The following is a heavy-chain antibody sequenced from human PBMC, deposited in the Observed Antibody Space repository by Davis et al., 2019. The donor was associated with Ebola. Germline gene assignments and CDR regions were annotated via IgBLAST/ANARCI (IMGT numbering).Heavy chain of an antibody. CDR1: GYTFTSYY. CDR3: ARGPFDY. J-gene: IGHJ4*02. Sequence: AASVKVSCKAFGYTFTSYYIHWVRQAPGQGLEWMGIVNPSGGSTTYAQKLQGRVTMTTDTSTSTAYMELRSLRSDDTAVYYCARGPFDYWGQGTLVTVSS. V-gene: IGHV1-46*01. CDR2: VNPSGGST.